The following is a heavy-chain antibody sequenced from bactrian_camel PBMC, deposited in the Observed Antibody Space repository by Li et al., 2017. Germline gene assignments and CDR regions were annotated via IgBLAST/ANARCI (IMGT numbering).Heavy chain of an antibody. D-gene: IGHD6*01. J-gene: IGHJ6*01. V-gene: IGHV3S1*01. CDR1: GFRSSDSC. CDR2: LDHDGGT. Sequence: HVQLVESGGGSVQVGGSLRLSCAGSGFRSSDSCMAWFRQSPGKGREAVATLDHDGGTNYADSAKGRFAISKDNAKNTLYLQMNSQKPEDTAMYYCAADRVKWVCGWFKTDFPDWGQGTQVTVSS. CDR3: AADRVKWVCGWFKTDFPD.